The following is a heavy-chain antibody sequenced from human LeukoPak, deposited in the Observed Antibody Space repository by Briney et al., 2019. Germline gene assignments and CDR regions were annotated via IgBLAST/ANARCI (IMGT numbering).Heavy chain of an antibody. Sequence: PGGSLRLSCAASGFTFSSYWMHWVGQAPGKGLVWVSRINSDGSTTTYAASVKGRFTISRDNAKNTLYLQMNSLRAADTGVYYCARASEGGFDYWGQGALVTVSS. J-gene: IGHJ4*02. V-gene: IGHV3-74*01. CDR3: ARASEGGFDY. CDR1: GFTFSSYW. CDR2: INSDGSTT. D-gene: IGHD3-16*01.